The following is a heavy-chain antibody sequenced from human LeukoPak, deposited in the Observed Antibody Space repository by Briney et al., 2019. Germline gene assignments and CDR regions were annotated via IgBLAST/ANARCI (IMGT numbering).Heavy chain of an antibody. Sequence: GGSLRLSCTGSGFTFGDYAVIWVRQAPGRGLEWVGFIRSKAHGGTTEYAASVKGRFTISRDGSKSVAYLQMDSLKTEDTAVYYCTRDYGDYKGDYWGQGTLVTVSS. V-gene: IGHV3-49*04. D-gene: IGHD4-17*01. CDR1: GFTFGDYA. CDR3: TRDYGDYKGDY. CDR2: IRSKAHGGTT. J-gene: IGHJ4*02.